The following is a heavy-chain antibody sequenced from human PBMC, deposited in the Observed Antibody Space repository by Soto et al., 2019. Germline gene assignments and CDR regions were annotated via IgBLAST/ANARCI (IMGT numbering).Heavy chain of an antibody. CDR3: ARDPGYSSGWKNYYYYYGMDV. J-gene: IGHJ6*02. V-gene: IGHV1-69*01. D-gene: IGHD6-19*01. CDR1: RGTFSSYA. CDR2: IIPIFGTA. Sequence: QVQLVQSGAEVKKPGSSVKVSCKASRGTFSSYAISWVRQAPGQGLEWMGGIIPIFGTANYAQKFQGRVTITADESTSTAYMELSSLRSEDTAVYYCARDPGYSSGWKNYYYYYGMDVWGQGTTVTVSS.